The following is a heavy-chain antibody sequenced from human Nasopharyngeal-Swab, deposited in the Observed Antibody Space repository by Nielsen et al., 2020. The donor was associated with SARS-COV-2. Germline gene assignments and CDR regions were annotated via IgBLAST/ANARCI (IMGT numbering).Heavy chain of an antibody. CDR2: FSGSGDSK. J-gene: IGHJ4*02. Sequence: GGFLRLSCAASGFTFSNFAMSWVRQAPGKGLEWVSGFSGSGDSKYYADSVKGRFTISRDNSKNTLYLQMNSLRVEDTAVYYCATQPFEMSDFDYWGQGTLVTVSS. D-gene: IGHD5-24*01. CDR3: ATQPFEMSDFDY. CDR1: GFTFSNFA. V-gene: IGHV3-23*01.